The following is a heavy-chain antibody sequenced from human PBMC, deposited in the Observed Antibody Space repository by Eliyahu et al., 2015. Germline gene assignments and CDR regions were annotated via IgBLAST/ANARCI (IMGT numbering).Heavy chain of an antibody. V-gene: IGHV1-2*06. CDR2: INPNSGGT. D-gene: IGHD4-17*01. CDR1: XYTXXGYX. CDR3: ARDLKPQTTVTTTSVY. Sequence: QVQLVQSGAEVKKPGASVXVSCKAXXYTXXGYXMHWVRQAPGQGLXWMGRINPNSGGTNYAQKFQGRVTMTRDTSISTAYMELSRLRSDDTAVYYCARDLKPQTTVTTTSVYWGQGTLVTDSS. J-gene: IGHJ4*02.